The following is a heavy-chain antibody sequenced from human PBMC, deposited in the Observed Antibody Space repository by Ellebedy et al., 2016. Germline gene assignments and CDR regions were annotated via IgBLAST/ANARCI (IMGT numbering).Heavy chain of an antibody. J-gene: IGHJ4*02. V-gene: IGHV3-7*01. Sequence: GESLKISCAASGFTFSGYWMSWVRQAPRKGLEWVANIKQDGSEKYYVDSVKGRFTISRDNAKNSLYLQMESLRAEDAAVYYCARDPDYGGSGSFFDFWGRGTLVTVSS. D-gene: IGHD3-10*01. CDR3: ARDPDYGGSGSFFDF. CDR1: GFTFSGYW. CDR2: IKQDGSEK.